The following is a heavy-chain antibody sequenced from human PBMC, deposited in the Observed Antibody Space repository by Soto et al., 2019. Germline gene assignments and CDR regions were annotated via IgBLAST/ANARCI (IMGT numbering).Heavy chain of an antibody. CDR2: IYPGDSDT. CDR1: GYSFTSYW. Sequence: GESLKISCKGSGYSFTSYWIGWVRQMPGKGLEWMGIIYPGDSDTRYSPSFQGQVTISADKSISTAYLQWSSLKASDTAMYYCARGILVVAATLSWSDPWGQGTLVTVSS. D-gene: IGHD2-15*01. V-gene: IGHV5-51*01. CDR3: ARGILVVAATLSWSDP. J-gene: IGHJ5*02.